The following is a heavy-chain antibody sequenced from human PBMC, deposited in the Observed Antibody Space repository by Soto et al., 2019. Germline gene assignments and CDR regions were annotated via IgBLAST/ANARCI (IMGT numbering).Heavy chain of an antibody. Sequence: EVQVVESGGGLVQPGRSLRLSCAASGFTFADYAMHWVRQAPGKGLEWVSGISWNSDSITYAGSVKGRFTISRDNAKNSLYLQMNSLRPEDTALYYCAKDIGGGWHEVGVDYWGQGTLVTVSS. CDR1: GFTFADYA. D-gene: IGHD6-19*01. CDR2: ISWNSDSI. V-gene: IGHV3-9*01. CDR3: AKDIGGGWHEVGVDY. J-gene: IGHJ4*02.